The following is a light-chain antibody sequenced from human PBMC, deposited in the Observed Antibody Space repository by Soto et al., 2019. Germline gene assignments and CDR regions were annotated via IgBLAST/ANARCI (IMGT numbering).Light chain of an antibody. CDR2: DAS. Sequence: EIVLTQSPATLSLSPGEGATLSCRASQSVSSYLAWYQQKPGQAPRLLIYDASNRATGIPARFSGSGSGTDFTLTISSLEPEDFAVYYCQQYNKWPLTFGPGTKVDIK. V-gene: IGKV3-11*01. CDR1: QSVSSY. CDR3: QQYNKWPLT. J-gene: IGKJ3*01.